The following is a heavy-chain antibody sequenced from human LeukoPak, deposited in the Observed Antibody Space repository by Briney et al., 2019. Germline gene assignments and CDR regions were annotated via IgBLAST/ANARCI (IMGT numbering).Heavy chain of an antibody. Sequence: PSETLSLTCTVSGDSISSGSYCWSWIRQPAGKGLEWIGRIYTSGRIDYNPSLQSRLTISVDTSKNQFSLKLSSVTAADTAAYYCARGLWPLYYFDYWGQGTLVTVSS. CDR3: ARGLWPLYYFDY. V-gene: IGHV4-61*02. CDR2: IYTSGRI. J-gene: IGHJ4*02. CDR1: GDSISSGSYC.